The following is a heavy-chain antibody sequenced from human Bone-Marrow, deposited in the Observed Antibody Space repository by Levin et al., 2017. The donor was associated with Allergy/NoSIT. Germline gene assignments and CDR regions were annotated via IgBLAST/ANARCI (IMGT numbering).Heavy chain of an antibody. J-gene: IGHJ4*02. CDR3: ARQGSTAPRGGGLDY. CDR2: ISYIGNA. V-gene: IGHV4-31*03. D-gene: IGHD3-16*01. Sequence: PSETLSLTCTVSGDSITSGDYFWSWIRQHPERGLEWIGYISYIGNAYYIPSLASRVAMSVDTSKNHFSLQLSSVTAADTAVYYCARQGSTAPRGGGLDYWGQGTLVTVSS. CDR1: GDSITSGDYF.